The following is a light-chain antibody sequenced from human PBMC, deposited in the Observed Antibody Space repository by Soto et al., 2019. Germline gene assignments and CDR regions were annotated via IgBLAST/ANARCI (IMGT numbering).Light chain of an antibody. J-gene: IGKJ3*01. Sequence: AIQLTQSPSSLSASVGDRVTITCRASQGISNTLAWYQQKPGKAPKLLIYDASSLESGVPSRFSGSGSGTDITLTFSSLQSEDFATFYCQQFNSYLFTFGPGTKVDIK. CDR2: DAS. CDR3: QQFNSYLFT. V-gene: IGKV1-13*02. CDR1: QGISNT.